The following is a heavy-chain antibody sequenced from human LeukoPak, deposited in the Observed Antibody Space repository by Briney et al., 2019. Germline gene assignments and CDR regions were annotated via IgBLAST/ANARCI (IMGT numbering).Heavy chain of an antibody. Sequence: GGSLRLSCAASGFTFSSYGMHWVRQAPGKGLEWVAVISYDGSNKYYADSVKGRFTISRDNAKNSLYLQMNSLRAEDTAVYYCAKERKLLPFDCWGQGTLVTVSS. J-gene: IGHJ4*02. CDR2: ISYDGSNK. CDR3: AKERKLLPFDC. CDR1: GFTFSSYG. V-gene: IGHV3-30*18. D-gene: IGHD4-23*01.